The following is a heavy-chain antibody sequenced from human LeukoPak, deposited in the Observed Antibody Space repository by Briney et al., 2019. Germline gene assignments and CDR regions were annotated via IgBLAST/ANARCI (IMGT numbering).Heavy chain of an antibody. CDR1: GFTFSDHY. CDR2: VKYRINSYTT. Sequence: GGSLRLSCAGSGFTFSDHYMDWVRQAPGKGLEWVGRVKYRINSYTTIYAASVEGRFTISRDDSKNSLYLQMNSLKTEDTAVYYCARLSRPRGSAWYYFDYWGQGTLVTVSS. J-gene: IGHJ4*02. CDR3: ARLSRPRGSAWYYFDY. V-gene: IGHV3-72*01. D-gene: IGHD6-19*01.